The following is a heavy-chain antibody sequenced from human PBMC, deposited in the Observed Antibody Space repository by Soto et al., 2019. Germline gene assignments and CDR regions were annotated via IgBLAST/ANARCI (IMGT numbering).Heavy chain of an antibody. V-gene: IGHV1-58*01. J-gene: IGHJ4*02. D-gene: IGHD1-26*01. CDR3: AADREVGAKN. CDR2: IVVGSGNT. CDR1: GFTFTSSA. Sequence: SVKVSCKASGFTFTSSAVQWVRQARGQRLEWIGWIVVGSGNTNYAQKYQERVTITRDMSTSTAYMELSRLRTEDTAVYYCAADREVGAKNWGQGTLVTVSS.